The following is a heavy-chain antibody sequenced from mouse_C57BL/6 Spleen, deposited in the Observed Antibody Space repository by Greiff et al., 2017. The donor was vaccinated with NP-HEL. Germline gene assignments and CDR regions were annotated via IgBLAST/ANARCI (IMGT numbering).Heavy chain of an antibody. CDR3: ARSTTLVATKFDY. J-gene: IGHJ2*01. Sequence: EVQLQQSGPELVKPGASVKIPCKASGYTFTDYNMDWVKQSHGKSLEWIGDINPNNGGTIYNQKFKGKATLTVDKSSSTAYMELRSLTSEDTAVYYCARSTTLVATKFDYWGQGTTLTVSS. CDR2: INPNNGGT. V-gene: IGHV1-18*01. D-gene: IGHD1-1*01. CDR1: GYTFTDYN.